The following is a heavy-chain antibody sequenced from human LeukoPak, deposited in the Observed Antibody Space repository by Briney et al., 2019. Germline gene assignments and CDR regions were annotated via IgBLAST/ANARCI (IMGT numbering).Heavy chain of an antibody. CDR1: DGSINSYY. Sequence: SETLSLTCSVSDGSINSYYWNWIWRPPGKGLEWIGYIYYNGNTNYSPSLKSRVTMSVDTSKNLFSLKVSSVTAADTAVYYCARGRSNYYGMDVWGQGTTVTVSS. CDR2: IYYNGNT. CDR3: ARGRSNYYGMDV. J-gene: IGHJ6*02. V-gene: IGHV4-59*01. D-gene: IGHD1-26*01.